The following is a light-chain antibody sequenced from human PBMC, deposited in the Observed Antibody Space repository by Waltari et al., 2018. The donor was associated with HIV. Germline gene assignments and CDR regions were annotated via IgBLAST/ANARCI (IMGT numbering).Light chain of an antibody. J-gene: IGLJ2*01. Sequence: QSMLTQPPSVSGAPGQRVTISCTGSSSTIGADYDVHWYQQIPGTAPKLLISGNKSRPSGVPDRFSASKSGTSASLTISGLQAEDEADYFGQSYDISLSASVVFGGGTRLTVL. CDR2: GNK. CDR3: QSYDISLSASVV. CDR1: SSTIGADYD. V-gene: IGLV1-40*01.